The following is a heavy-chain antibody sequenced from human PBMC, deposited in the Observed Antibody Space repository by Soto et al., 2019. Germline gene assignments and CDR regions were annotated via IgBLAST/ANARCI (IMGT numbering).Heavy chain of an antibody. D-gene: IGHD1-26*01. CDR1: GYTFTSYG. CDR2: ISAYNGNT. CDR3: ARVVGALGRWFDP. V-gene: IGHV1-18*01. J-gene: IGHJ5*02. Sequence: QVQLVQSGAEVKKPGASVKVSCKASGYTFTSYGISWVRQAPGQGLEWMGRISAYNGNTNYAQKLQDRVTMTTDTSKSTAYMELSSLRTDDAAVYSWARVVGALGRWFDPWGQGTVVTVSS.